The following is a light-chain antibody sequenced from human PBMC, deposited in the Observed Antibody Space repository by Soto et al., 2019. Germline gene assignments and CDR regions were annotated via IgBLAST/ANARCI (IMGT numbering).Light chain of an antibody. Sequence: EIVLTQSPDTLSLSPGERATLSCRASQSVISSLAWYQQKPGQAPRLLIYDASKRATGIPARFSGSGSGTDLTLPISSLEPEDFAVYYCQQRSNWPPEVTFGPGPKVDIK. V-gene: IGKV3-11*01. J-gene: IGKJ3*01. CDR3: QQRSNWPPEVT. CDR2: DAS. CDR1: QSVISS.